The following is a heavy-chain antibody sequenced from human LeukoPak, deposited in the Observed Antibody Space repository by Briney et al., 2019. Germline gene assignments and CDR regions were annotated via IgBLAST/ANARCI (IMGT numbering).Heavy chain of an antibody. CDR2: IHSDGST. V-gene: IGHV4-59*08. J-gene: IGHJ5*02. D-gene: IGHD1-26*01. Sequence: SETLSLTCTVSGGSISTYHWSWIRQPPGKGLEWIGFIHSDGSTRYNHSLESRVAISIETYKRKFSLRLTYVTAADTAVYYCARYSGAGSAGWLDRWGQGTLVTVSS. CDR3: ARYSGAGSAGWLDR. CDR1: GGSISTYH.